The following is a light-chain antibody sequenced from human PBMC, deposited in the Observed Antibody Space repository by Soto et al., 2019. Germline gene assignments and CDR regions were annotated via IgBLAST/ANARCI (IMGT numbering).Light chain of an antibody. CDR1: SSDVGGYNY. Sequence: QSALTQPPSASGSPGQSVIISCTGTSSDVGGYNYVSWYQQHPGKAPKLMIYEVSNRPSRVSNRFSGSKSGNTASLTISGLQAEDEADYYCSSYTRSSTSYVFGTGTKLTVL. V-gene: IGLV2-14*01. CDR2: EVS. J-gene: IGLJ1*01. CDR3: SSYTRSSTSYV.